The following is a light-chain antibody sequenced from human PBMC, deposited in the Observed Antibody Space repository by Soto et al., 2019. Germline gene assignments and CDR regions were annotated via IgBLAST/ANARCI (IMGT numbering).Light chain of an antibody. Sequence: IGLTKSPASLAVSLAERATINGKSTQSVLYSFNNKNNLGWYQQKPGQPPKLLIYWAATRESGVPDRFSGSGSGTDFTLTISSLQAEDVAVYYCQQYYSAPLTFGGGTKVEIK. J-gene: IGKJ4*01. CDR3: QQYYSAPLT. CDR2: WAA. V-gene: IGKV4-1*01. CDR1: QSVLYSFNNKNN.